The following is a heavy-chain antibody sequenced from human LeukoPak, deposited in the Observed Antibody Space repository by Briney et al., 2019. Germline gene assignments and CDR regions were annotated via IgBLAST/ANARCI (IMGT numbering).Heavy chain of an antibody. CDR1: GGSIGSYY. V-gene: IGHV4-59*05. CDR2: IYYSGST. D-gene: IGHD3-22*01. Sequence: PSETLSLTCSVSGGSIGSYYWSWIRQPPGKGLEWIGSIYYSGSTYYNPSLKSRVTISVDTSKNQFSLKLSSVTAADTAVYYCARLKSDYYDSSGYYYYFDYWGQGTLVTVSS. CDR3: ARLKSDYYDSSGYYYYFDY. J-gene: IGHJ4*02.